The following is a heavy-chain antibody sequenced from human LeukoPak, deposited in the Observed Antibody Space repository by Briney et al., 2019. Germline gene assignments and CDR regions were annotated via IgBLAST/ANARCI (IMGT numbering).Heavy chain of an antibody. D-gene: IGHD3-10*02. J-gene: IGHJ4*02. V-gene: IGHV3-30-3*01. CDR1: GFTFSSYA. CDR3: AKAVYSGIGYFDY. Sequence: PGRSLRLSCAASGFTFSSYAMHWVRQAPGKGLEWVAVISYDGSNKYYADSVKGRFTISRDNSKNTLYLQMNSLRAEDTAVYYCAKAVYSGIGYFDYWGQGTLVTVSS. CDR2: ISYDGSNK.